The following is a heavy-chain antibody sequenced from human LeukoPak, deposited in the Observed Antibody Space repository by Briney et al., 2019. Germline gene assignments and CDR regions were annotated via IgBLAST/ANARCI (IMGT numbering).Heavy chain of an antibody. V-gene: IGHV3-30*04. J-gene: IGHJ5*02. Sequence: GGSLRLSCAASGFTFSSYAMHWVRQAPGKGLEWVAVISYDGSNKYYADSVKGRFTISRDNSKNTLYLQMNSLRAEDTAVYYCARDRGDFSFDPWGQGTLVTVSS. D-gene: IGHD3-3*01. CDR2: ISYDGSNK. CDR1: GFTFSSYA. CDR3: ARDRGDFSFDP.